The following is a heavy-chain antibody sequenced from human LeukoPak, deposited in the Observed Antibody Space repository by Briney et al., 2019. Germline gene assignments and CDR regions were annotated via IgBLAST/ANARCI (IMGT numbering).Heavy chain of an antibody. CDR1: GFTLSNHW. CDR3: AKTRPLDSSSWSHGDY. J-gene: IGHJ4*02. Sequence: PGGSLRLSCAASGFTLSNHWMHWVRQAPGKGLEWVSAISGSGDSTYYGDSVKDRFTISRDNSKNTLYLQMNSLRAEDTAVYYCAKTRPLDSSSWSHGDYWGQGTLVTVSS. V-gene: IGHV3-23*01. CDR2: ISGSGDST. D-gene: IGHD6-13*01.